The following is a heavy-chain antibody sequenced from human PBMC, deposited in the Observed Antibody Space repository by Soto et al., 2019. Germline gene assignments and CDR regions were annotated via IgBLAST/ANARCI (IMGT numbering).Heavy chain of an antibody. CDR3: ARDFPDHCSGGSCDRGYSYGYRY. CDR1: GGTFSSYA. D-gene: IGHD2-15*01. Sequence: QVQLVQSGAEVKKPGSSVKVSCKASGGTFSSYAISWVRQAPGQGLEWMGGIIPIFGTANYAQKFQGRVTITADESTSTAYMELSSLRSEDTAVYYCARDFPDHCSGGSCDRGYSYGYRYWGQGTLVTVSS. V-gene: IGHV1-69*01. J-gene: IGHJ4*02. CDR2: IIPIFGTA.